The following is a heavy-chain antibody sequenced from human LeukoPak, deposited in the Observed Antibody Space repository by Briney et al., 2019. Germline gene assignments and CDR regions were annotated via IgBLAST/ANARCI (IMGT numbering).Heavy chain of an antibody. CDR1: GFTFSSYG. CDR3: AKDGPGIAVAGLWELLRYYYYMDV. J-gene: IGHJ6*03. Sequence: PGGSLRLSCAASGFTFSSYGMHWVRQAPGKGLEWVAFIRYDGSNKYYADSVKGRFTISRDNSKNTLYLQMNSLRAEDTAVYYCAKDGPGIAVAGLWELLRYYYYMDVWGKGTTVTVSS. D-gene: IGHD6-19*01. V-gene: IGHV3-30*02. CDR2: IRYDGSNK.